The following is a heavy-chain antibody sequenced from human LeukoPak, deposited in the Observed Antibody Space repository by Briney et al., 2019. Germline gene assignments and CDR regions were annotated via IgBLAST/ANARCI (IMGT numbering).Heavy chain of an antibody. CDR2: INAGNGNT. CDR1: GYTFTSYA. V-gene: IGHV1-3*01. CDR3: ARDLPYYDFWSGYVYYYYGMDV. Sequence: ASVKVSCKASGYTFTSYAMHWVRQVPGQRLEWMGWINAGNGNTKYSQKFQGRVTITRDTSASTAYMELSSLRSEDTAVYYCARDLPYYDFWSGYVYYYYGMDVWGQGTTVTVSS. J-gene: IGHJ6*02. D-gene: IGHD3-3*01.